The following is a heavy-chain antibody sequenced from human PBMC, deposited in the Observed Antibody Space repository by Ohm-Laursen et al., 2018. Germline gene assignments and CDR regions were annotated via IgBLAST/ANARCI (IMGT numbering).Heavy chain of an antibody. V-gene: IGHV3-23*01. D-gene: IGHD1-26*01. CDR1: GFTFSTCA. J-gene: IGHJ6*02. CDR2: ISGSGGST. Sequence: SLRLSCAASGFTFSTCAMNWVRQAPGKGLEWVSAISGSGGSTYYADSVKGRFTISRDNSKNTLYLQMNSLRAEDTAVYYCAKDRGSITYYYYGMDVWGQGTTVTVSS. CDR3: AKDRGSITYYYYGMDV.